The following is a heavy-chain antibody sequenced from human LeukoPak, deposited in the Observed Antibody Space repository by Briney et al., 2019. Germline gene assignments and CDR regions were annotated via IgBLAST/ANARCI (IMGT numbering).Heavy chain of an antibody. CDR3: ARSTTTSLFDY. V-gene: IGHV3-21*01. D-gene: IGHD1-1*01. J-gene: IGHJ4*02. CDR1: GFTFSSYS. CDR2: ISSSSSYI. Sequence: GGSLRLSCAASGFTFSSYSMNWVRQAPGKGLEWVSSISSSSSYIYYADSVKGRFTISRDNAKNSLYLQMNSLRAEDTAVYYCARSTTTSLFDYWGQGTLVSVPS.